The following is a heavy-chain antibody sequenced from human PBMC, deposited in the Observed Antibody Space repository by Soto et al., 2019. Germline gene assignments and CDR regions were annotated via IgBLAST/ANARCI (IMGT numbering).Heavy chain of an antibody. V-gene: IGHV4-31*03. CDR3: AREGPDSSGYFPAFDI. J-gene: IGHJ3*02. CDR1: GGSISSGGYY. D-gene: IGHD3-22*01. CDR2: IYYSGST. Sequence: QVQLQESGPGLVKPSQTLSLTCTVSGGSISSGGYYWSWIRQHPGKGLEWIGYIYYSGSTYYNPSLKSRVTLSVDTSKNQFSLKLSSVTAADTAVYYCAREGPDSSGYFPAFDIWGQGTMVTVSS.